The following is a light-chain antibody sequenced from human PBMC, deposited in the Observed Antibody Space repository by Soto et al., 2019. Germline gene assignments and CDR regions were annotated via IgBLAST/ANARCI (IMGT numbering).Light chain of an antibody. J-gene: IGLJ1*01. CDR2: EVS. Sequence: ALTQPASVYGSPGQSITISCTGTSSDVGGYNYVSWYQQHPGKAPKLMIYEVSNRPSGVSNRFSGSKSGNTASLTISGLQAEDEADHYCSSYTSTSTLYVFGTGTKVTV. CDR1: SSDVGGYNY. V-gene: IGLV2-14*01. CDR3: SSYTSTSTLYV.